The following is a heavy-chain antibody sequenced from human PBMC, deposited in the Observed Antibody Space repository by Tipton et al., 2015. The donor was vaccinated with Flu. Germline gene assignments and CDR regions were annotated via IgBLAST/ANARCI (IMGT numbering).Heavy chain of an antibody. Sequence: TLSLTCTVSGGSVRSGSYYWTWIRQPAGKGLEWLGLIHYTGSTSYNPSLNGRLTISVDTSKNQFSLKLSSVTAADTAIYYCSRGFRPTPGGWWGRGTLVTVSS. J-gene: IGHJ4*02. CDR3: SRGFRPTPGGW. D-gene: IGHD2-15*01. CDR2: IHYTGST. V-gene: IGHV4-61*10. CDR1: GGSVRSGSYY.